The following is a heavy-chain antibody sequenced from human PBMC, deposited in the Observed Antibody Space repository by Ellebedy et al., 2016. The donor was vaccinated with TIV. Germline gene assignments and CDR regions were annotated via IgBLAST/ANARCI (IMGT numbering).Heavy chain of an antibody. J-gene: IGHJ3*01. CDR2: IRSKRYGATT. V-gene: IGHV3-49*03. CDR1: GFNFGDYA. D-gene: IGHD2-21*01. Sequence: GGSLRLSXAASGFNFGDYAMSWFRQAPGKGLEWISLIRSKRYGATTEYASSVKGSFTISRDDSKTTVYLHTNSLKTEDTAVYYCVRGGGPFCGGDCYSWEAFDVWGQGTKVIVSS. CDR3: VRGGGPFCGGDCYSWEAFDV.